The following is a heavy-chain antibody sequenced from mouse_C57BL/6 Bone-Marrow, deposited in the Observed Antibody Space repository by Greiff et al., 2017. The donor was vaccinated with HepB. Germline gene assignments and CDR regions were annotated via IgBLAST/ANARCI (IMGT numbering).Heavy chain of an antibody. CDR1: GYTFTSYW. Sequence: QVQLQQSGAELVRPGSSVKLSCKASGYTFTSYWMHWVKQRPIQGLEWIGNIDPSDSETHYNQKFKDKATLTVDKSSSTAYMQLSSLTSEDSAVYYCARDPSGYYAMDYWGQGTSVTVSS. CDR2: IDPSDSET. V-gene: IGHV1-52*01. J-gene: IGHJ4*01. CDR3: ARDPSGYYAMDY.